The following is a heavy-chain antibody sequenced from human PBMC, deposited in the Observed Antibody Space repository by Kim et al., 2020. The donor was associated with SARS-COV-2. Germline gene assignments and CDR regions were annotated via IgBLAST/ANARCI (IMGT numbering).Heavy chain of an antibody. CDR1: GFTFSSYV. V-gene: IGHV3-23*01. J-gene: IGHJ5*02. D-gene: IGHD2-2*01. CDR3: GIRWGAMSP. Sequence: GGSLRLSCAASGFTFSSYVMTWVRQRPRKGLGWISGISSSGAATHYADSVKDRFTISRDNSRDTLYLQMSSLRADDTAVYYCGIRWGAMSPWGQGTLVTVSS. CDR2: ISSSGAAT.